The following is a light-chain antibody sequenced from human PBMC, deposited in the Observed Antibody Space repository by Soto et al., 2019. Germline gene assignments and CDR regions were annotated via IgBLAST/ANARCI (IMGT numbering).Light chain of an antibody. CDR3: QQFGSSSWP. Sequence: ESVLTQSPGTLSLSPGEKATLSCRASQRVSSSYLAWYKQKPGQAPRLLIYGASSRATGIPDRFSGSGSGTDFTLTVSRLEPDDFAVHYCQQFGSSSWPFGQGTKLAIK. CDR1: QRVSSSY. CDR2: GAS. J-gene: IGKJ1*01. V-gene: IGKV3-20*01.